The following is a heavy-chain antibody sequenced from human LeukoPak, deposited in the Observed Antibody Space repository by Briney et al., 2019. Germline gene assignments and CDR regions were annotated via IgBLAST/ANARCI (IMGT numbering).Heavy chain of an antibody. CDR3: ATRVTADSYDASDI. V-gene: IGHV3-21*06. Sequence: KSGGSLRLSCAASGFTFKSFSMTCVRQSPGKGLEWVASISSTSAHKYHADSVKGRFTISRDNDKNSLYLQMNSLRTEDTALYYCATRVTADSYDASDIWGQGTMVTVSS. CDR1: GFTFKSFS. D-gene: IGHD6-13*01. CDR2: ISSTSAHK. J-gene: IGHJ3*02.